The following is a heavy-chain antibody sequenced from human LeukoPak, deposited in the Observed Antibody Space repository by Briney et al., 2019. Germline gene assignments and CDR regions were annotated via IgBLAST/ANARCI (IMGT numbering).Heavy chain of an antibody. J-gene: IGHJ5*02. CDR3: ARHLEGYSSDNWFDP. D-gene: IGHD6-25*01. V-gene: IGHV5-51*01. CDR2: IYPGDSDT. Sequence: GESLKISCKGSGYSFTSYWIGWVRQVPGKGLEWMGIIYPGDSDTRYSPSFQGQVTISADKSISTAYLQWSSLKASDTAMYYCARHLEGYSSDNWFDPWGQGTLVTVFS. CDR1: GYSFTSYW.